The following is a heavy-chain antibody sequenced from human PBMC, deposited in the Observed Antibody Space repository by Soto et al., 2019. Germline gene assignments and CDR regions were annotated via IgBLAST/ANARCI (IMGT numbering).Heavy chain of an antibody. CDR3: TTDFRSGSYPEGGYGMDV. J-gene: IGHJ6*02. CDR2: IKSKTDGGTT. CDR1: GFTFSNAW. D-gene: IGHD1-26*01. Sequence: PGGSLRLSCAASGFTFSNAWMNWVRQAPGKGLEWVGRIKSKTDGGTTDYAAPVKGRFTISRDDSKNTLYLQMNSLKTEDTAVYYCTTDFRSGSYPEGGYGMDVWGQGTTVTVSS. V-gene: IGHV3-15*07.